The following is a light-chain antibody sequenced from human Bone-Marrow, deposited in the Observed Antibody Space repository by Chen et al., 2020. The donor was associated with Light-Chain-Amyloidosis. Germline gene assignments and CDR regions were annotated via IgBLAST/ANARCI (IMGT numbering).Light chain of an antibody. CDR1: QTISSNY. CDR3: QQYGTSPLT. CDR2: GSS. Sequence: EIVWTQSPCTLFLSPGEGANLSCSASQTISSNYLTWYQQKFGQAPRLLIYGSSSRATGIPDRFTGSWSGTDFTLTINRLEPEDFAMYYCQQYGTSPLTFGGGIKVEIK. J-gene: IGKJ4*01. V-gene: IGKV3-20*01.